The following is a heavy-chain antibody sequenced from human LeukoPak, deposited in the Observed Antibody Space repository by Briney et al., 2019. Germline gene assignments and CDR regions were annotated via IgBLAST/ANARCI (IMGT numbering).Heavy chain of an antibody. J-gene: IGHJ6*02. D-gene: IGHD3-3*01. CDR1: EFRFSDYY. V-gene: IGHV3-11*01. CDR2: IGITGTPI. Sequence: PGGSLRLSCEGSEFRFSDYYMSWIRQAPGKGLECVSYIGITGTPIYYAGSVEGRFTISRDKARNSLYLQMNNLRTEDTAVYYCARFFLKGSGSAFYHFYGMDVWGQGTTVTVSS. CDR3: ARFFLKGSGSAFYHFYGMDV.